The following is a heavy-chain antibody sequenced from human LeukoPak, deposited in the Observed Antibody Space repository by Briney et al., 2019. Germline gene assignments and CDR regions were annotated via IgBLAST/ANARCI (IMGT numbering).Heavy chain of an antibody. V-gene: IGHV3-21*01. CDR1: GFTFSSYS. Sequence: PGGSLRLSCAASGFTFSSYSMNWVRQAPGKGLEWVSSISSSSSYIYYADSVKGRFTISRDNAKNSLYLQMHSLRAEDTGVYYCASLPPGYSSSWYLDYWGQGTLVTVSS. CDR3: ASLPPGYSSSWYLDY. J-gene: IGHJ4*02. CDR2: ISSSSSYI. D-gene: IGHD6-13*01.